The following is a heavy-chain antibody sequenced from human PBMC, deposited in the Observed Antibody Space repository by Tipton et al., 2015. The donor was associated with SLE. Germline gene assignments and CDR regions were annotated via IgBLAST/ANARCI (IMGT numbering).Heavy chain of an antibody. V-gene: IGHV3-21*04. CDR1: GFTFSTYS. CDR3: ARDKRVISASPRPVFDY. D-gene: IGHD2-21*01. Sequence: SLRLSCAASGFTFSTYSMNWVRQAPGKGLEWVSSISSSSSYIYYAHSVKGRFTISRDNAKNSLYLQMNSLRAEDTAVYYCARDKRVISASPRPVFDYWGQGILVTVSS. CDR2: ISSSSSYI. J-gene: IGHJ4*02.